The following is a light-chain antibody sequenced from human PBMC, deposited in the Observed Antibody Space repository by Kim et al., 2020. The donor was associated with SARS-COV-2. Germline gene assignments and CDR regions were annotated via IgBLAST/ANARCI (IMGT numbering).Light chain of an antibody. CDR3: CSYAGTYIWL. Sequence: QSVTISCTGTSSDISTYKYVSWYQQHPGKAPKLVFYDVNERPSGVPDRFSGSKSGNTASLTISGLQADDEADYYCCSYAGTYIWLFGGGTQLTVL. CDR1: SSDISTYKY. J-gene: IGLJ3*02. V-gene: IGLV2-11*03. CDR2: DVN.